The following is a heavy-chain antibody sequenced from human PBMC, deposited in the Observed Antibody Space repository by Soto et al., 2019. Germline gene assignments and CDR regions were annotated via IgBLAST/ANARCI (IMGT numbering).Heavy chain of an antibody. CDR3: AKGQYYDYVWGPFDP. J-gene: IGHJ6*02. Sequence: GGSLRLSCAASGFTFSSYAMSWVRQAPGKGLEWVSAISASGVSTYYADSVKGRFTISRDNSKNTLYLQMNSLRAEDTAVYYCAKGQYYDYVWGPFDPWGQGTTVTVSS. CDR1: GFTFSSYA. CDR2: ISASGVST. V-gene: IGHV3-23*01. D-gene: IGHD3-16*01.